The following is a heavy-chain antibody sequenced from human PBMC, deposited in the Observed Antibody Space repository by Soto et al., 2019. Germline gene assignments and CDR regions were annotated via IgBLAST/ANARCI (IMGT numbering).Heavy chain of an antibody. CDR3: AVVVVAEGMDV. CDR2: ISYDGKKK. J-gene: IGHJ6*02. D-gene: IGHD2-15*01. CDR1: GFTFSRYA. Sequence: PGGSLRLSCEASGFTFSRYAMHWVRQAPGQGLEWVAVISYDGKKKLYADSVKGRFTISRDSSKNTLHLQVDSLRVDDTAVYYCAVVVVAEGMDVWGQGTTVTVSS. V-gene: IGHV3-30*04.